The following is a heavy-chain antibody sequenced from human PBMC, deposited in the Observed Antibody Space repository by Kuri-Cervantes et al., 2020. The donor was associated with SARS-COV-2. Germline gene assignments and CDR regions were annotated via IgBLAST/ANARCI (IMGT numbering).Heavy chain of an antibody. CDR1: GFTFSSYS. CDR2: ISTSSAYI. CDR3: AREIEGFDI. D-gene: IGHD2-21*01. J-gene: IGHJ3*02. Sequence: GGSLRLSCAASGFTFSSYSMNWVRQAPGKGLEWVSSISTSSAYIYHGDSVKGRFIISRDNAKNSLYLQMTSLRAEDTAVYYCAREIEGFDIWGQGTMVTVSS. V-gene: IGHV3-21*01.